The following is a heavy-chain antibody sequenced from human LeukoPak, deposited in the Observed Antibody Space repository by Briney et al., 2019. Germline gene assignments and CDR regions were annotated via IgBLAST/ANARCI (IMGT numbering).Heavy chain of an antibody. CDR1: GGSISSSNW. D-gene: IGHD5-24*01. V-gene: IGHV4-4*02. CDR2: IYHSGST. Sequence: PSETLSLTCAVSGGSISSSNWRSWVRQPPGKGLEWIGEIYHSGSTNYNPSLKSRVTISVDKSKNQFSLKLSSVTAADTAVYYCARGGRDGYNLNWYFDLWGRGTLVTVSS. CDR3: ARGGRDGYNLNWYFDL. J-gene: IGHJ2*01.